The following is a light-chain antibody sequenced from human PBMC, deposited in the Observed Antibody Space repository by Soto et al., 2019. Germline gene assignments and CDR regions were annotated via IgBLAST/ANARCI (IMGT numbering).Light chain of an antibody. CDR1: SSDVGGYDI. Sequence: QSALTQPASVSGSPGQSITISCTGTSSDVGGYDIVSWYQQYPDKAPKLMIYAVSDRPSGVSNRFSGSKSGNTASLTISGLQAEDEADYFCHSYTNSHGVVFGGGTKLTVL. J-gene: IGLJ2*01. V-gene: IGLV2-14*03. CDR2: AVS. CDR3: HSYTNSHGVV.